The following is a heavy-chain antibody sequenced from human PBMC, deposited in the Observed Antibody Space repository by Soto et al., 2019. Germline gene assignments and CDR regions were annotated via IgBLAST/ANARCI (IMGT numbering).Heavy chain of an antibody. CDR2: INPNSGGT. D-gene: IGHD3-10*01. Sequence: GASVKVSCKASGYTFTGYYMHWVRQAPGQGLEWMGWINPNSGGTNYAQKFQGRVTMTRDTSISTAYMELSRLRSDDTAVYYCARERTVYYGSGSLGSRARYGMDVWGQGTTVTVSS. J-gene: IGHJ6*02. CDR1: GYTFTGYY. CDR3: ARERTVYYGSGSLGSRARYGMDV. V-gene: IGHV1-2*02.